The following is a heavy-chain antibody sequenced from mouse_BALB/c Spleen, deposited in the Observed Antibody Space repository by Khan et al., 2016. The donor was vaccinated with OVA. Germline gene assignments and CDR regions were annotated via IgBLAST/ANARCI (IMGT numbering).Heavy chain of an antibody. J-gene: IGHJ3*01. CDR2: INPSNGYT. D-gene: IGHD2-14*01. CDR3: VRDGSYHRNDGWFAY. CDR1: GYTFTSYT. V-gene: IGHV1-4*01. Sequence: QIQLVQSGAELARPGASVKMSCKASGYTFTSYTIHWIKKRPGQGLEWIGYINPSNGYTNYNQKFKDKTTLTTDKSSTPAYLQLSSLTSDDSAVYNCVRDGSYHRNDGWFAYWGQGTLVTVSA.